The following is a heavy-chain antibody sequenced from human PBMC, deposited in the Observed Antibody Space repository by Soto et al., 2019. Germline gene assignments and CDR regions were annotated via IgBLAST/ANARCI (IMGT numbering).Heavy chain of an antibody. CDR3: AKDPLGRVLRYFDWLPWFDP. D-gene: IGHD3-9*01. CDR1: GYTFTSYG. CDR2: ISAYNGNT. J-gene: IGHJ5*02. Sequence: ASVKVSCKASGYTFTSYGISWVRQAPGQGLEWMGWISAYNGNTNYAQKLQGRVTMTTDTSTSTAYMELGSLRSDDTAVYYCAKDPLGRVLRYFDWLPWFDPWGQGTLVTVSS. V-gene: IGHV1-18*01.